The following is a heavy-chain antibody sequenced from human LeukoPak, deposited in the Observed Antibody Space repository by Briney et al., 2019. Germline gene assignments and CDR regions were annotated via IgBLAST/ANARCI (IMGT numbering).Heavy chain of an antibody. V-gene: IGHV4-38-2*02. CDR2: IYHSGST. CDR3: ARAFRESDSSWQDGWWFDP. CDR1: GYSISSGYY. D-gene: IGHD6-13*01. J-gene: IGHJ5*02. Sequence: PSETLSLTCTVSGYSISSGYYWGWIRQPPGKGLEWIGSIYHSGSTYYNPSLKSRVTISVDTCKNQFSLKLSSVTAADTAVYYCARAFRESDSSWQDGWWFDPWGQGTLVTVSS.